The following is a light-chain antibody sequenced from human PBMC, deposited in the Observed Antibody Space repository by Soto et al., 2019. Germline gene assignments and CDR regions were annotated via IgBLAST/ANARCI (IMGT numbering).Light chain of an antibody. CDR2: GTS. CDR3: QKYNSAPFT. Sequence: DIPMTQSPSSLSASVGDRVTITCRASQDISTYLAWYQQRPGRVPNLLIYGTSTLESGVPSRFSGSGSGTDFTLTISRLEPEDVATYYCQKYNSAPFTFGPGTKVDLK. J-gene: IGKJ3*01. CDR1: QDISTY. V-gene: IGKV1-27*01.